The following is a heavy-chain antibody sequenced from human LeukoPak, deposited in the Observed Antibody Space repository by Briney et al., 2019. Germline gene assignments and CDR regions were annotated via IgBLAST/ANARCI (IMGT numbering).Heavy chain of an antibody. CDR1: GYTLTELS. V-gene: IGHV1-24*01. CDR2: FDPEDGET. Sequence: GASVKVSCKVSGYTLTELSMHWVRQAPGKGLEWMGGFDPEDGETIYAQKFQGRVTMTEDTSTDTAYMELSSLRSEGTAVYYCATDSRSDGEDFDYWGQGTLVTVSS. D-gene: IGHD4-17*01. CDR3: ATDSRSDGEDFDY. J-gene: IGHJ4*02.